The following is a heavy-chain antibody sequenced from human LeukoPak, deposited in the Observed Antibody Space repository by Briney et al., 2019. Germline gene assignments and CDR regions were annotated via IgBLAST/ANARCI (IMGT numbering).Heavy chain of an antibody. J-gene: IGHJ3*02. CDR1: GGSFSGYY. D-gene: IGHD3-22*01. Sequence: SETLSLTCAVSGGSFSGYYWSWIRQPPGKGLEWVGEINHSGSSNYNPSLKSRGTISVDTCKIHLPLKPSTVTAADPAVYYSARDAGLFLLRIGSLDAFDMWGEGTSVTVPS. V-gene: IGHV4-34*01. CDR3: ARDAGLFLLRIGSLDAFDM. CDR2: INHSGSS.